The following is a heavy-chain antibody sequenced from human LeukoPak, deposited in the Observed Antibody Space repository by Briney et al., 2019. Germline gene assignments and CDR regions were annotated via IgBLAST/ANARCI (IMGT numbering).Heavy chain of an antibody. V-gene: IGHV3-23*01. CDR2: ISGSGGST. Sequence: QPGGSLRLSCAASGFTFSSYAMSWVRPAPGKGLEWVSAISGSGGSTYYADSVKGRFTIFRDNSKNTLYLQMNSLRAEDTVVYYCAKGELRSEFDYWGQGTLVTVSS. CDR1: GFTFSSYA. J-gene: IGHJ4*02. CDR3: AKGELRSEFDY. D-gene: IGHD1-26*01.